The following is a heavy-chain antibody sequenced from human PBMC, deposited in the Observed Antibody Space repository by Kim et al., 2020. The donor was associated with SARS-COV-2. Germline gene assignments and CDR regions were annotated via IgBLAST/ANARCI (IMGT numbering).Heavy chain of an antibody. V-gene: IGHV1-3*01. CDR2: T. D-gene: IGHD6-25*01. J-gene: IGHJ4*02. Sequence: TKYSQKFQGRVTITRDTSASTAYMELSSLRSEDTAVYYCASGDSPRSVDYWGQGTLVTVSS. CDR3: ASGDSPRSVDY.